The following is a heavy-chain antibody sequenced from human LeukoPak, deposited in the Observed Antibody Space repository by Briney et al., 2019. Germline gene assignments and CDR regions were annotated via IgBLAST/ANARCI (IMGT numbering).Heavy chain of an antibody. CDR3: ARTAYYYDSSGYRLWGFDY. V-gene: IGHV1-18*01. Sequence: ASVKVSCKASGYTFTSYGISWVRQAPGQGLEWMGWISAYNGNTNYAQKLQGRVTMTTDTSTSTAYMELRSLRSDDTAVYYCARTAYYYDSSGYRLWGFDYWGQGTLVTVSS. CDR2: ISAYNGNT. J-gene: IGHJ4*02. CDR1: GYTFTSYG. D-gene: IGHD3-22*01.